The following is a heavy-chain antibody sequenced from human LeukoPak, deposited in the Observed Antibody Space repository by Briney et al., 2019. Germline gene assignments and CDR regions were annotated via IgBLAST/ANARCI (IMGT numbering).Heavy chain of an antibody. J-gene: IGHJ5*02. CDR1: GFTFSNAW. D-gene: IGHD3-22*01. V-gene: IGHV3-15*01. CDR2: IKSKTDGGTT. CDR3: TTGGNHYYDSSDLNWFDP. Sequence: GGSLRLSCAASGFTFSNAWMSWVRQAPGKGLEWVGRIKSKTDGGTTDYAAPVKGRFTISRDDSKNTLYLQMNSLKTEDTAVYYCTTGGNHYYDSSDLNWFDPWGQGTLVTVSS.